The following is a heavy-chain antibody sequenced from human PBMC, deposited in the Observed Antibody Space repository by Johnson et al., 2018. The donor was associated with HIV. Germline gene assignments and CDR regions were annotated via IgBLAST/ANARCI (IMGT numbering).Heavy chain of an antibody. CDR2: IYSGGST. Sequence: VQLVESGGGVVRPGESLRLSCAASGFTFSDYYMSWICQAPGKGLEWVSVIYSGGSTSYADSVKGRFTISRDTSKNTLYLQMNSLRAEDTAVYHCARERPGYGGDDALDIWGQGTMVTVSS. J-gene: IGHJ3*02. CDR1: GFTFSDYY. CDR3: ARERPGYGGDDALDI. V-gene: IGHV3-66*01. D-gene: IGHD4-23*01.